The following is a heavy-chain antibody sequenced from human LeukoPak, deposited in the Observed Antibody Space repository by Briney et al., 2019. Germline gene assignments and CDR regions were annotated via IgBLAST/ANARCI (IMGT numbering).Heavy chain of an antibody. CDR2: IYHSGST. J-gene: IGHJ4*02. V-gene: IGHV4-30-2*01. Sequence: KTSETLSLTCAVSGGSISSGGYSWSWIRQPPGKGLEWIGYIYHSGSTYYNPSLKSRVTISVDRSKNQFSLKLSSVTAADTAVYYCARLVAATGNFDYWGQGTLVTVSS. CDR1: GGSISSGGYS. D-gene: IGHD6-13*01. CDR3: ARLVAATGNFDY.